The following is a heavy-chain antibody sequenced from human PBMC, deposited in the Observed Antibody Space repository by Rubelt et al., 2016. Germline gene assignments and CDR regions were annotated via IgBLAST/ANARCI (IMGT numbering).Heavy chain of an antibody. Sequence: EVQLVESGGGLVQPGGSLRLSCAASGFTFTTYWMHWVRQVPGKGLEWVSRIDSVGTSTNYADSVKGRFTIPRDNTKNTEYMQMNSLRAEDTVMYYFATDRGGSDLDWYFDLWGRGTLVTASS. D-gene: IGHD1-26*01. CDR2: IDSVGTST. V-gene: IGHV3-74*01. CDR3: ATDRGGSDLDWYFDL. J-gene: IGHJ2*01. CDR1: GFTFTTYW.